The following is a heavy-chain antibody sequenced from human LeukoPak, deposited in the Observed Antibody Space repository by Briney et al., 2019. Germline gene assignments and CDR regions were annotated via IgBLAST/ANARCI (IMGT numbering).Heavy chain of an antibody. CDR3: ARDRPSDFWSGYYYY. CDR1: GFTFSSYS. D-gene: IGHD3-3*01. Sequence: GGSLRLSCAASGFTFSSYSMNRVRQAPGKGLEWVSSISSSSSYIYYADSVKGRFTISRDNAKNSLYLQMNSLRAEDTAVYYCARDRPSDFWSGYYYYWGQGTLVTVSS. CDR2: ISSSSSYI. V-gene: IGHV3-21*01. J-gene: IGHJ4*02.